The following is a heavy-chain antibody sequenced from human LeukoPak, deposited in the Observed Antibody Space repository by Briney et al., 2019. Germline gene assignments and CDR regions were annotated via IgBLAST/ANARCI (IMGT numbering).Heavy chain of an antibody. Sequence: GGSLRLSCAASGFTFSSYAMSWVRQAPGKGPERVSGIGSSAGTTYYADSVEGRFSISRDNSKNTLFLQMNSLRAEDTAVYFCAKDRTGYTSGQGYFDYWGQGVLVTVSS. J-gene: IGHJ4*02. V-gene: IGHV3-23*01. CDR2: IGSSAGTT. D-gene: IGHD6-19*01. CDR3: AKDRTGYTSGQGYFDY. CDR1: GFTFSSYA.